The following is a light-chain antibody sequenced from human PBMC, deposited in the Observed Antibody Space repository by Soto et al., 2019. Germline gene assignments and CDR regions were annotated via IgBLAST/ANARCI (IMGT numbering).Light chain of an antibody. J-gene: IGLJ1*01. Sequence: QSALTQPASVSGSPGQSITISCTGTSSDVGGYHYVSWYQQYPGKAPKVMIYDVSNRPSGVSNRFSGSKSGTTASLTISGLQADDEADYYCSSYTSSITYVFGTGTKLTVL. CDR1: SSDVGGYHY. V-gene: IGLV2-14*01. CDR2: DVS. CDR3: SSYTSSITYV.